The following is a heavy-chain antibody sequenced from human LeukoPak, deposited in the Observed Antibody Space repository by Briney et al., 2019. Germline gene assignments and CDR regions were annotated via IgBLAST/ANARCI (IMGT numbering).Heavy chain of an antibody. D-gene: IGHD3-3*01. CDR3: ARDRFLEWLIIGYYFDY. CDR2: ISYDGSNK. J-gene: IGHJ4*02. CDR1: GFTFNTYG. Sequence: GGSLRLSCGASGFTFNTYGMHWVRQAPGKGLEWVAVISYDGSNKNYADSVKGRFTISRDNSKNTLYLQMNSLRAKDTAVYYCARDRFLEWLIIGYYFDYWGQGTLVTVSS. V-gene: IGHV3-30*19.